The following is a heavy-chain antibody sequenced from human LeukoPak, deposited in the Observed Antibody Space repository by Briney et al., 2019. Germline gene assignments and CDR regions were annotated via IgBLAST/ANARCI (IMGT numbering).Heavy chain of an antibody. D-gene: IGHD3-10*01. V-gene: IGHV1-69*13. CDR3: AYYYGSGSPFAFDI. CDR1: GYTFIGYY. Sequence: GASVKVSCKASGYTFIGYYMHWVRQAPGQGLEWMGGIIPIFGTANCAQKFQGRVTITADESTSTAYMELSSLRSEDTAVYYCAYYYGSGSPFAFDIWGQGTMVTVSS. CDR2: IIPIFGTA. J-gene: IGHJ3*02.